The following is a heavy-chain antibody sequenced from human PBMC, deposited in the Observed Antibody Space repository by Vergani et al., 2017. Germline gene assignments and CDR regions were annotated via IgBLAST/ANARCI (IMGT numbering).Heavy chain of an antibody. CDR3: ARGGHSSGYDNPEY. CDR2: IYSGGST. Sequence: EVQLVESGGGLIQPGGSLRLSCAASGFTVSSNYMSWVRQAPGKGLEWVSVIYSGGSTYYADSVKGRFTISRDNSKNTLYLQMNSLRAEDTAVYYCARGGHSSGYDNPEYWGQGARVTVAS. J-gene: IGHJ4*02. V-gene: IGHV3-53*01. CDR1: GFTVSSNY. D-gene: IGHD3-22*01.